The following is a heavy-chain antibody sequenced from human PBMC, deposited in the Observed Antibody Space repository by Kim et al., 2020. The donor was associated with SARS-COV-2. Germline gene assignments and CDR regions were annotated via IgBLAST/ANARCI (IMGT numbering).Heavy chain of an antibody. V-gene: IGHV4-4*02. CDR1: GGSIISTSW. CDR2: IHHKGNT. D-gene: IGHD3-10*01. J-gene: IGHJ4*02. CDR3: TRYPSGSSFDI. Sequence: SETLSLTCTVSGGSIISTSWWSWIRQTPEKGLEWVGEIHHKGNTKYNPSLMSRVTLSVDKSKNQFSLNLASVTAADTAVYFCTRYPSGSSFDIWGQGILVTVSS.